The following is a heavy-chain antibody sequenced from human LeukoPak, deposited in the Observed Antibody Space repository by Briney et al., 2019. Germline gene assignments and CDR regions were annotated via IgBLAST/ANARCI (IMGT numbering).Heavy chain of an antibody. CDR1: GGTFSSYA. D-gene: IGHD3-10*01. V-gene: IGHV1-69*04. CDR3: ARDPLDDYGSGSFWNDH. Sequence: SVKVSCKASGGTFSSYAISWVRQAPGQGLEWMGRIIPILGIANYAQKFQGRVTITADKSTSTAYMELSSLRSEDTAVYYCARDPLDDYGSGSFWNDHWGQGTLVTVSS. J-gene: IGHJ4*02. CDR2: IIPILGIA.